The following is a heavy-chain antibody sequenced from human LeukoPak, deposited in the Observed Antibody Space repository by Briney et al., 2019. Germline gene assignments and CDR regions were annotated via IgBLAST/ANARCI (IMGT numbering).Heavy chain of an antibody. CDR3: AKDIHNSACDS. V-gene: IGHV3-53*01. D-gene: IGHD1-1*01. CDR2: ISYDYVT. CDR1: GFDVSTYY. J-gene: IGHJ4*02. Sequence: GGSLRLSCAASGFDVSTYYMNWFRQAPGKGLEWVSGISYDYVTYYADSVKGRFTISRDNSKKMIYLQMNSLRAEDTAVYYCAKDIHNSACDSWGQGTLVTVSS.